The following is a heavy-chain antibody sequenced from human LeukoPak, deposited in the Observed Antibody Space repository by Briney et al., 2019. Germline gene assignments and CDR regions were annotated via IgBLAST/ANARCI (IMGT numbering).Heavy chain of an antibody. D-gene: IGHD5-24*01. CDR3: AKDSDTNSDGYNSFDY. J-gene: IGHJ4*02. V-gene: IGHV3-33*06. CDR1: GFTFSSYG. Sequence: GGSLRLSCAASGFTFSSYGMHWVRQAPGEGLEWVAVIWYDGSNKYYADSVKGRFTISRDNSKNTLYLQMNSLRAEDTAVYYCAKDSDTNSDGYNSFDYWGQGTLVTVSS. CDR2: IWYDGSNK.